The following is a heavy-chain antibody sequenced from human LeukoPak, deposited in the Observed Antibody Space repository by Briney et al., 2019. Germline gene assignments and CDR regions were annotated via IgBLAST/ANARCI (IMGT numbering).Heavy chain of an antibody. Sequence: ASVKVSCKASGYTFTSYGISWVRQAPGQGLEWMGWISAYNGNTNYAQKLQGRVTMTTDTSTSTAYMELRSLRSDDTAVYYCARDQREYSSSWYFTRTLDYWGQGTLVTVSS. CDR2: ISAYNGNT. CDR3: ARDQREYSSSWYFTRTLDY. J-gene: IGHJ4*02. D-gene: IGHD6-13*01. V-gene: IGHV1-18*01. CDR1: GYTFTSYG.